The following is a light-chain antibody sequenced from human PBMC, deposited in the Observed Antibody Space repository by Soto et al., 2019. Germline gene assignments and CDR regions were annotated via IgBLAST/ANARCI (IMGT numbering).Light chain of an antibody. V-gene: IGKV1-5*01. Sequence: DIQMSQSPTILSASVGDRVTHPRRASQSISYGLACYQQKPGKAPKVLIYDASSLESAVPSRFSGSGSGTEFTLTISSLQPDDFVTYYCQQYNSYSLWTFGQGTKVDIK. CDR1: QSISYG. J-gene: IGKJ1*01. CDR2: DAS. CDR3: QQYNSYSLWT.